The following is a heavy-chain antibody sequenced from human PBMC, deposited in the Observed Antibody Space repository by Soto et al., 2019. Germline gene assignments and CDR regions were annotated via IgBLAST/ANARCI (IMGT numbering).Heavy chain of an antibody. J-gene: IGHJ6*02. V-gene: IGHV1-69*13. D-gene: IGHD3-3*01. Sequence: ASVKVSCKASGGTFSSYAISWVRQAPGQGLEWMGGIIPIFGTANYAQKFQGRVTITADESTSTAYMELSSLRSEDTAVYYCARPTATTIFGVVIEAYYYYGMDVWGQGTTVTVSS. CDR3: ARPTATTIFGVVIEAYYYYGMDV. CDR2: IIPIFGTA. CDR1: GGTFSSYA.